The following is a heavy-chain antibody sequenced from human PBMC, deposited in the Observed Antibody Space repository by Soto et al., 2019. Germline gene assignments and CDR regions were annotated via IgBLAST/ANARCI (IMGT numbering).Heavy chain of an antibody. CDR3: ARQNVQLWLIHSYGMDV. CDR2: ISSSGSTI. V-gene: IGHV3-48*03. Sequence: PGGSLRLSCAASGFTFSSYEMNWVRQAPGKGLEWVSYISSSGSTIYYADSVKGRFTISRDNAKNPLYLQMNSLRAEDTAVYYCARQNVQLWLIHSYGMDVWGQGTTVTVSS. D-gene: IGHD5-18*01. CDR1: GFTFSSYE. J-gene: IGHJ6*02.